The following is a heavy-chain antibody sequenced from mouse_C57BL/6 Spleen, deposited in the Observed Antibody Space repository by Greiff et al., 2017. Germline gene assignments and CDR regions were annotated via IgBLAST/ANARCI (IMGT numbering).Heavy chain of an antibody. CDR2: IHPTSGST. CDR3: ASLYYGSSYWYFDV. V-gene: IGHV1-64*01. CDR1: GYTFTSYW. J-gene: IGHJ1*03. Sequence: VQLQQPGAELVKPGASVKLSCKASGYTFTSYWMHWVKQRPGQGLEWIGMIHPTSGSTTYNEKFKSKATLTVDKSSSTAYLQLSSLTSVGSAVYYCASLYYGSSYWYFDVWGTGTPVTVSS. D-gene: IGHD1-1*01.